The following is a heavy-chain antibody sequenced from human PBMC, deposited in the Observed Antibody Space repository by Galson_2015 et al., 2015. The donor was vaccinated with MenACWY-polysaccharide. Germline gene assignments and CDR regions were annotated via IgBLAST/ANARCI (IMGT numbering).Heavy chain of an antibody. CDR3: ARRYRYATSDYYPAFDM. J-gene: IGHJ3*02. CDR1: GGSISSNHW. CDR2: IYHTGTT. Sequence: SETLSLTCAVSGGSISSNHWWSWVRQPPGKGLEWIGEIYHTGTTNYNPSLESRLTISVDKSQSQSSLKLSSVTAADTAVYYCARRYRYATSDYYPAFDMWGQGTMVTVSS. V-gene: IGHV4-4*02. D-gene: IGHD2-2*01.